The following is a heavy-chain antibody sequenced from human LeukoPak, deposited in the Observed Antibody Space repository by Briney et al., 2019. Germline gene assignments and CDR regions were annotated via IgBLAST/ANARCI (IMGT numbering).Heavy chain of an antibody. CDR1: GFTLSSNF. D-gene: IGHD4-17*01. J-gene: IGHJ3*02. V-gene: IGHV3-66*01. CDR3: AVRVTKGSWSAFDI. CDR2: IHTGGAT. Sequence: GGSLRLSCAASGFTLSSNFMTWVRQAPGKGLEWVSVIHTGGATYYIDPVKGRFTISRDDPKNTFYLHMNSLRSEDAAVYYCAVRVTKGSWSAFDIWGQGTRVTVSS.